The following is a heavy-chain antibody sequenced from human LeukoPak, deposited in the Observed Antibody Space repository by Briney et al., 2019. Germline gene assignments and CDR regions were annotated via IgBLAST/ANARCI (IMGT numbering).Heavy chain of an antibody. J-gene: IGHJ4*02. CDR1: GYTLTELS. V-gene: IGHV1-24*01. CDR2: FDPEDGET. Sequence: ASVKVSCKVSGYTLTELSMHWVRQAPGKGLEGMGGFDPEDGETIYAQKFQGRVTMTEDTSTDTAYMELSSLRSEDTAVYYCATPYYYDSSGYYFDYWAREPWSPSPQ. CDR3: ATPYYYDSSGYYFDY. D-gene: IGHD3-22*01.